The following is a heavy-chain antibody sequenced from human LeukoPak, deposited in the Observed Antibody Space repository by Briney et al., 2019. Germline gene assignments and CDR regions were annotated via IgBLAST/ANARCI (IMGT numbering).Heavy chain of an antibody. D-gene: IGHD1-7*01. CDR1: GGSISSYY. J-gene: IGHJ4*02. CDR2: IYYSGST. V-gene: IGHV4-59*01. Sequence: SETLSLTCTVSGGSISSYYWRWIRQPPGKGLEWIGYIYYSGSTNYNPSLKSRVTISVDTSKNQFSLKLSSVTAADTAVYYCASSPRYNWNYLYYFDYWGQGTLVTVSS. CDR3: ASSPRYNWNYLYYFDY.